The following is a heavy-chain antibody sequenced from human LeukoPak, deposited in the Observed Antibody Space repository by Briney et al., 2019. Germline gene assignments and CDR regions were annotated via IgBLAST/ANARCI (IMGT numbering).Heavy chain of an antibody. J-gene: IGHJ4*02. CDR1: GFTFSDYY. CDR3: ARAPRGFWSGYSPYYFDY. Sequence: GGSLRLSCAASGFTFSDYYMSWVRQAPGKGLKWVANIKQDGSEKYYVDSVKGRFTISRDNAKNSLYLQMNSLRAEDTAVYYCARAPRGFWSGYSPYYFDYWGQGTLVTVSS. D-gene: IGHD3-3*01. V-gene: IGHV3-7*01. CDR2: IKQDGSEK.